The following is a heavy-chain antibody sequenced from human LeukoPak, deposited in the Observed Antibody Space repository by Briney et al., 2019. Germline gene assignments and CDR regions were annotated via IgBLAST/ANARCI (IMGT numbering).Heavy chain of an antibody. CDR1: GYSISSGYC. CDR2: IYHSGST. CDR3: ARHPTGTIVGWYFDL. V-gene: IGHV4-38-2*01. J-gene: IGHJ2*01. D-gene: IGHD1-7*01. Sequence: PSETLSLTCAVSGYSISSGYCWGWIRQPPGKGLEWIGSIYHSGSTYYNPSLKSRVTISVDTSKNQFSLKLSSVTAADTAVYYCARHPTGTIVGWYFDLWGHGTLVTVSS.